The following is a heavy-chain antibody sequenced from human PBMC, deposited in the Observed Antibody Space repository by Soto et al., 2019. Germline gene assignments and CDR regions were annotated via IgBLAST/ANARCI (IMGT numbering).Heavy chain of an antibody. D-gene: IGHD2-2*01. CDR3: PRFLVVTSVLSDFDI. J-gene: IGHJ3*02. CDR1: GGTFSSYA. V-gene: IGHV1-69*13. Sequence: GASVKVSCKASGGTFSSYAISWVRQAPGQGLEWMGGIIPIFGTANYAQKFQGRVTITADESTSTAYMELSSLRSEDTAVYYCPRFLVVTSVLSDFDIWGQGTMVTVSS. CDR2: IIPIFGTA.